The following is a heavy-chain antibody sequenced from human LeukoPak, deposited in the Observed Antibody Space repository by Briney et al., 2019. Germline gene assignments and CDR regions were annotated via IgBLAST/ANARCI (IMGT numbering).Heavy chain of an antibody. CDR2: IRSKAYGGTT. CDR1: GFTFGDYA. Sequence: GGSLRLSCTASGFTFGDYAMSWFRQAPGKGLEWVGFIRSKAYGGTTEYAASVKGRFTISRDDSKSIAYLQMNSLKTEDTAVYYCTRATDSSGYCFVYWGQGTLVTVSS. CDR3: TRATDSSGYCFVY. J-gene: IGHJ4*02. V-gene: IGHV3-49*03. D-gene: IGHD3-22*01.